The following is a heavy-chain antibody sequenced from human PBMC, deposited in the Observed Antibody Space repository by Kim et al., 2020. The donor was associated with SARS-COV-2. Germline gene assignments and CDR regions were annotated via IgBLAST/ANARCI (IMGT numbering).Heavy chain of an antibody. CDR3: ARDPSVDSSGYYYPFDY. D-gene: IGHD3-22*01. CDR1: GYTFTSYA. Sequence: ASVKVSCKASGYTFTSYAMHWVRQAPGQRLEWMGWINAGNGNTKYSQKFQGRVTITRDTSASTAYMELSSLRSEDTAVYYCARDPSVDSSGYYYPFDYWGQGTLVTVSS. V-gene: IGHV1-3*01. CDR2: INAGNGNT. J-gene: IGHJ4*02.